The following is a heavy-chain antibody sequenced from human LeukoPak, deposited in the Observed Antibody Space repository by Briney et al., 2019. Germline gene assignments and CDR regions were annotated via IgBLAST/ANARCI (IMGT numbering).Heavy chain of an antibody. V-gene: IGHV3-11*04. D-gene: IGHD6-6*01. CDR1: GFTFSDHY. J-gene: IGHJ6*03. CDR3: ARVIATRPHYHYYMDV. Sequence: PGGSLRLSCAASGFTFSDHYMDWVRQGPGKGLEWVSYISNSGRTIYYADSVKGRFTISRGNAENSLYLQMNSLRAEDTAVYYCARVIATRPHYHYYMDVWGKGTTVTVSS. CDR2: ISNSGRTI.